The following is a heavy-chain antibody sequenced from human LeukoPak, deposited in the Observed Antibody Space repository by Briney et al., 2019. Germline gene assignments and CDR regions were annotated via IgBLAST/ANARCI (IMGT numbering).Heavy chain of an antibody. Sequence: SETLSLTCTVSGASISSYYWSWIRQPPGKRLEWIGYIHHSGSTNYNPSLRSRVTMSVDTSNNQFSLKLSSVTAADTAVYSCAGDRSDQYAFDIWGQGTMVTVSS. D-gene: IGHD2-2*01. J-gene: IGHJ3*02. CDR3: AGDRSDQYAFDI. CDR1: GASISSYY. CDR2: IHHSGST. V-gene: IGHV4-59*01.